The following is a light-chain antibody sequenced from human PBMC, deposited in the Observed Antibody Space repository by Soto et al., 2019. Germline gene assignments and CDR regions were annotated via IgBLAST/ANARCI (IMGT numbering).Light chain of an antibody. CDR3: SSYTSSNVV. Sequence: QSALTQPASVSGSPGQSITISCTGTSSDVGGYNYVSWYQQHPGKAPKLMIYDVSNRPSGVSNRFSGSKSGNTASLTISGLQAEDEADYSCSSYTSSNVVFGGGTKLTVL. V-gene: IGLV2-14*01. J-gene: IGLJ2*01. CDR1: SSDVGGYNY. CDR2: DVS.